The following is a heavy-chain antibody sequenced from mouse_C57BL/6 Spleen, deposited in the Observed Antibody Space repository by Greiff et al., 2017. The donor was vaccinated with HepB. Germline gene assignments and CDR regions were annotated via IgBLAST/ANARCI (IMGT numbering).Heavy chain of an antibody. CDR3: ARPDFSSFDY. Sequence: VQLQQSGPELVKPGASVKISCKASGYTFTDYYMNWVKQSHGKSLEWIGDINPNNGGTSYNQKFKGKATLTVDKSSSTAYMELRSLTSEDSAVYYCARPDFSSFDYWGQGTTLTVSS. CDR2: INPNNGGT. D-gene: IGHD2-12*01. V-gene: IGHV1-26*01. J-gene: IGHJ2*01. CDR1: GYTFTDYY.